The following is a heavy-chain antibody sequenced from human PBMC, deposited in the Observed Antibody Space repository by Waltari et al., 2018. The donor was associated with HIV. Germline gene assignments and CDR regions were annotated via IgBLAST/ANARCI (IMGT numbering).Heavy chain of an antibody. CDR3: ARRDGYNLVDF. CDR1: GFTFSSYG. D-gene: IGHD5-12*01. V-gene: IGHV3-33*01. Sequence: QVQLVASGGGVVQPGRSLRLSCAASGFTFSSYGMHWVRQAPGKGLEWVAVIWYDGSNKNYADSVKGRFIISRDNSENKLYLEMNSLRVEDTAVYYCARRDGYNLVDFWGQGTLVTVSS. CDR2: IWYDGSNK. J-gene: IGHJ4*02.